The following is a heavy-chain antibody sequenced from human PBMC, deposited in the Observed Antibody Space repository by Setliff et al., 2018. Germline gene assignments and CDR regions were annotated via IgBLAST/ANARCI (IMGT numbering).Heavy chain of an antibody. Sequence: ASVKVSCKASGGTFSSYAISWVRQAPGQRLEWMGWINAGNGNTKYSQKFQGRITITRDTSASTAYMEMSSLRSEDTAVYYCARDPPHDFWSGYYGRGGYYYYMDVWGKGTTVTVSS. CDR2: INAGNGNT. CDR3: ARDPPHDFWSGYYGRGGYYYYMDV. D-gene: IGHD3-3*01. V-gene: IGHV1-3*01. J-gene: IGHJ6*03. CDR1: GGTFSSYA.